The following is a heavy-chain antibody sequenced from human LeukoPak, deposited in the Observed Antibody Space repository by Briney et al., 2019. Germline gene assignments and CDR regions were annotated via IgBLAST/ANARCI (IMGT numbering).Heavy chain of an antibody. CDR1: GFTFSSYG. CDR2: IWYDGSNK. J-gene: IGHJ4*02. D-gene: IGHD3-3*01. CDR3: AKGLDFWSGYYDY. V-gene: IGHV3-30*02. Sequence: GGSLRLSCAASGFTFSSYGMHWVRQAPGKGLEWVAFIWYDGSNKYYADSVKGRFTISRDNSKNTLYLQMNSLRAEDTAVYYCAKGLDFWSGYYDYWGQGTLATVSS.